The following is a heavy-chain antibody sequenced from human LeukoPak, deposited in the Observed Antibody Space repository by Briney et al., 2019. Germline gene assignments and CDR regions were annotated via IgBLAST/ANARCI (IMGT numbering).Heavy chain of an antibody. D-gene: IGHD2-2*01. CDR3: ARLPVVPAAKDY. Sequence: PGGSLRLSCAASGFTFNSYAIHWVRQAPGKGLEWVAFISYDGIIKYYADSVKGRFTISRDNAKNSLYLQMNSLRAEDTAVYYCARLPVVPAAKDYWGQGTLVTVSS. CDR1: GFTFNSYA. V-gene: IGHV3-30-3*01. CDR2: ISYDGIIK. J-gene: IGHJ4*02.